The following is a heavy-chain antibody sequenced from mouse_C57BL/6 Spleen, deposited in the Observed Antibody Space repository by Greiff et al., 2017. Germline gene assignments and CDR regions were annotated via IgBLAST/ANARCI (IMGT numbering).Heavy chain of an antibody. CDR2: IYPRSGNT. Sequence: VQLQQSGAELARPGASVKLSCKASGYTFTSYGISWVKQRTGQGLEWIGEIYPRSGNTYYNEKFKGKATLTADKSSSTAYMELRSLTSEDSAVYFCARYDSSYPYYFDYWGQGTTLTVAS. CDR3: ARYDSSYPYYFDY. V-gene: IGHV1-81*01. J-gene: IGHJ2*01. CDR1: GYTFTSYG. D-gene: IGHD1-1*01.